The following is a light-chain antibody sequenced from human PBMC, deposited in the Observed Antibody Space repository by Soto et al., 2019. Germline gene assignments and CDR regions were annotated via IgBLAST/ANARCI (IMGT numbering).Light chain of an antibody. CDR1: QRIPNY. V-gene: IGKV1-39*01. CDR2: GAS. J-gene: IGKJ2*02. CDR3: QQTYTTPRT. Sequence: DIQMTQSPSSLSASVGDRVTITCRASQRIPNYLTWYQQRPGKAPKLLIYGASTLQAGVPSRFSGSGSGTDFTLTISTLQPEDVASYCCQQTYTTPRTFGKGTKREIK.